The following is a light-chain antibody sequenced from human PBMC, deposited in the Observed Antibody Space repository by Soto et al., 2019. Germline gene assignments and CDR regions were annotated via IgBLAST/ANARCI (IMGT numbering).Light chain of an antibody. CDR2: GAS. Sequence: DIVLTQSPGTLSLSPGETATLSCRPSQSVSSSYLAWYQQKPGQAPRLLIYGASSRATGIPDRFSGSGSGTDFTLTISRLEPEDFAVYYCQQYSSSPHTFGQGTKV. CDR3: QQYSSSPHT. V-gene: IGKV3-20*01. J-gene: IGKJ1*01. CDR1: QSVSSSY.